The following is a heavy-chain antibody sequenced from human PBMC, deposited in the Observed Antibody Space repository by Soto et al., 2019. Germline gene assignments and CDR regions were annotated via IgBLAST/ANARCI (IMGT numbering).Heavy chain of an antibody. CDR2: INSDGRST. D-gene: IGHD1-26*01. CDR3: AIGGRYRENYYFGMDF. CDR1: GFTLSNFW. J-gene: IGHJ6*02. Sequence: GGSLRLSCAASGFTLSNFWMHWVRQAPGKGLEWVSRINSDGRSTSYVDSVKGRFTISRDNANNTLYLEMNSLRAEDTAVYFCAIGGRYRENYYFGMDFWGQGTPVTVSS. V-gene: IGHV3-74*01.